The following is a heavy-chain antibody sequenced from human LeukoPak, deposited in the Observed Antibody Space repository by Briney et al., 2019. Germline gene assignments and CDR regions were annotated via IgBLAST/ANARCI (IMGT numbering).Heavy chain of an antibody. Sequence: GGSLRLSCAASGFMFSTFGMNWVRQAPGKGLEWVSSISSGSRSMDYAGSVKGRFTISRDNAKNSLYLQMNSLRAEDTAVYYCAKGAAVAGWYFDLWGRGTLVTVSS. CDR3: AKGAAVAGWYFDL. V-gene: IGHV3-21*04. J-gene: IGHJ2*01. CDR2: ISSGSRSM. D-gene: IGHD6-19*01. CDR1: GFMFSTFG.